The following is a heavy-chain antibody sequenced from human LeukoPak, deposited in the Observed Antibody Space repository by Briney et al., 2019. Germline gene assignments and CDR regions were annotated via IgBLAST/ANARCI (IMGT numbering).Heavy chain of an antibody. CDR2: IKEDGSEK. V-gene: IGHV3-7*01. CDR3: ARVISSPYYDFWSGYDNYFDY. D-gene: IGHD3-3*01. J-gene: IGHJ4*02. CDR1: GFTFSSYW. Sequence: GGSLRLSCAASGFTFSSYWMSWVRQAPGKGLEWVANIKEDGSEKYYVESVKGRFTISRDNAKNSLYLQMNSLRAEDTAVYYCARVISSPYYDFWSGYDNYFDYWGQGTLVTVSS.